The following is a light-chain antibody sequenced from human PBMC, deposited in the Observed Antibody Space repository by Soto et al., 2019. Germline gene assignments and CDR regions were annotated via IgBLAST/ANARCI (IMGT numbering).Light chain of an antibody. J-gene: IGLJ3*02. CDR3: CSYAGTYTLWV. CDR2: DVS. CDR1: GSDVGGYNF. V-gene: IGLV2-11*01. Sequence: QSALTQPRSVSGSPGQSVTISCTGTGSDVGGYNFVSWYQQYPGKAPKLIIYDVSKRPSGVPDRFSGSKSGNTASLTISGLQAEDEADYYCCSYAGTYTLWVFGGGTQLTVL.